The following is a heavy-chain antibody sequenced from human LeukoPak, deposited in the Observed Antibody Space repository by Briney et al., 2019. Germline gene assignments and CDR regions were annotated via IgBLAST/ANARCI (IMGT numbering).Heavy chain of an antibody. CDR2: ISYDGSKK. V-gene: IGHV3-30*03. CDR1: RFTFSNSG. D-gene: IGHD2-2*01. CDR3: ARVMGRYCSSTSCYVDY. J-gene: IGHJ4*02. Sequence: PGGSLRLSCAASRFTFSNSGMHWVRQAPGKGLEWVAVISYDGSKKYYADSVKGRFTISRDNSKNTLYLQMNSLRAEDTAVYYCARVMGRYCSSTSCYVDYWGQGTLVTVSS.